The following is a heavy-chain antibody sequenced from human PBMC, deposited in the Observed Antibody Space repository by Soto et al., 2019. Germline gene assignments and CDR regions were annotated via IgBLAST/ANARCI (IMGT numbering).Heavy chain of an antibody. CDR1: GGSINSGGYF. V-gene: IGHV4-31*03. CDR2: IYHSGIT. J-gene: IGHJ4*02. Sequence: SETLSLTCSVSGGSINSGGYFWSWIRQHPGKGLECIGYIYHSGITYYNPSLKSRVTISVDTSKNEFSLQLRSVTAADTAVYYCARRGATVEEYWGQGTLVTVSS. D-gene: IGHD4-17*01. CDR3: ARRGATVEEY.